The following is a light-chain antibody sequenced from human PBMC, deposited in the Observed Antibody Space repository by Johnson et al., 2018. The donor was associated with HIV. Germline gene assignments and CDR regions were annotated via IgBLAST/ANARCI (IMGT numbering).Light chain of an antibody. V-gene: IGLV1-51*02. CDR3: GTWDSSLSAHYV. J-gene: IGLJ1*01. CDR2: ENN. Sequence: QSVLTKPPSVSAAPGQKVTISCSGSNSNIGNNYVSWYQQLPGTAPKLLIYENNKRPSGIPDRFSGSKSGPSATLGITGLQTGDEADYYCGTWDSSLSAHYVFGTGTKVNVL. CDR1: NSNIGNNY.